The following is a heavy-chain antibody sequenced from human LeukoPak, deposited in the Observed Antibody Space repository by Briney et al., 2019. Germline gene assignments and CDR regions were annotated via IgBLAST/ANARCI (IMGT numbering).Heavy chain of an antibody. D-gene: IGHD2-2*02. J-gene: IGHJ5*02. Sequence: SETLSLTCAVYGGSFSGYYWSWIRQPPGKGLEWIGEINRSGSTNYNPSLKSRVTISVDTSKNQFSLKLSSVTAADTAVYYCARGPDIVVVPAAIPSRFDPWGQGTLVTVSS. CDR3: ARGPDIVVVPAAIPSRFDP. CDR1: GGSFSGYY. CDR2: INRSGST. V-gene: IGHV4-34*01.